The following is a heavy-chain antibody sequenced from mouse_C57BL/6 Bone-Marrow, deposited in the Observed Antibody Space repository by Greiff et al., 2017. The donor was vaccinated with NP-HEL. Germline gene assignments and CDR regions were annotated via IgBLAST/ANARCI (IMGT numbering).Heavy chain of an antibody. CDR1: GYTFTSYW. J-gene: IGHJ2*01. CDR2: IDPSDSYT. Sequence: VKLQQPGAELVRPGTSVKLSCKASGYTFTSYWMHWVKQRPGQGLEWIGVIDPSDSYTNYNQKFKGKATLTVDTSSSTAYMQLSSLTSEDSAVYYCASGGDFDYWGQGTTLTVSS. V-gene: IGHV1-59*01. CDR3: ASGGDFDY.